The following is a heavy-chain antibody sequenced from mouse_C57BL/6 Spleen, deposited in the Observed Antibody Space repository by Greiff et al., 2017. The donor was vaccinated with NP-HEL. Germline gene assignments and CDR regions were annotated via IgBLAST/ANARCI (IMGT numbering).Heavy chain of an antibody. CDR1: GYAFSSYW. Sequence: QVHVKQSGAELVKPGASVKISCKASGYAFSSYWMNWVKQRPGKGLEWIGQIYPGDGDTNYNGKFKGKATLTADKSSSTAYMQLSSLTSEDSAVYFCAREDGSSYGGYFDYWGQGTTLTVSS. CDR3: AREDGSSYGGYFDY. CDR2: IYPGDGDT. V-gene: IGHV1-80*01. D-gene: IGHD1-1*01. J-gene: IGHJ2*01.